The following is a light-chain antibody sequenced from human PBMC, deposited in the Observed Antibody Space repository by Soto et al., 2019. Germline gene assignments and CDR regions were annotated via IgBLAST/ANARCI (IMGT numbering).Light chain of an antibody. Sequence: QSALTQPPSASGSPAQSVTISCTGTKNDIGVYAFVSWYQHHPGKAPRLIIYEVVQRPSGVPDRFSGSMSGNTASLTVSGLQAADEADYFCKSYAGSNTYVFGSGTKVTGL. CDR3: KSYAGSNTYV. CDR2: EVV. V-gene: IGLV2-8*01. CDR1: KNDIGVYAF. J-gene: IGLJ1*01.